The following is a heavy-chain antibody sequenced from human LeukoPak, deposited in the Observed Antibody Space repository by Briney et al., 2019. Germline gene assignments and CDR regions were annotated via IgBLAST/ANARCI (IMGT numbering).Heavy chain of an antibody. D-gene: IGHD1-7*01. CDR2: IIPIFGTA. Sequence: EASVKVSCKASGYTFTGYYMHWVRQAPGQGLEWMGGIIPIFGTANYAQKFQGRVTITADKSTSTAYMELSSLRSEDTAVYYCARAEGELELRPFDYWGQGTLVTVSS. V-gene: IGHV1-69*06. J-gene: IGHJ4*02. CDR3: ARAEGELELRPFDY. CDR1: GYTFTGYY.